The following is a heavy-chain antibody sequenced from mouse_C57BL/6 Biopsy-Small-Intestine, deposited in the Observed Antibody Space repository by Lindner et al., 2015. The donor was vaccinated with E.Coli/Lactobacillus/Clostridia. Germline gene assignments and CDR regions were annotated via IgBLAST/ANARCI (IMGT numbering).Heavy chain of an antibody. CDR1: GYTFTSYW. D-gene: IGHD2-3*01. V-gene: IGHV1-7*01. CDR3: ASGLDGYYRAY. CDR2: INPSSGYT. Sequence: VQLQESGAELAKPGASVKLSCKASGYTFTSYWMHWVKQRPGQGLEWIGYINPSSGYTKYNQKFKDKATLTADKSSSTAYMQLSSLTYEDSAVHYCASGLDGYYRAYWGQGTLVTVSA. J-gene: IGHJ3*01.